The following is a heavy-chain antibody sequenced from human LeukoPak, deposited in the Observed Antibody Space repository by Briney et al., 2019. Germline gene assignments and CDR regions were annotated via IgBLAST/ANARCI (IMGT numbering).Heavy chain of an antibody. Sequence: ASVKVSCKASGYTFTSYFMHWVRQAPGQGLEWMGIINPSGGSTSYAQKYQGRVTMTRDTSTSTVYMELSSLRSEDTAVYYCARDFEYCSSTSCYMTGDYNWFDPWGQGTLVTVSS. CDR1: GYTFTSYF. D-gene: IGHD2-2*02. J-gene: IGHJ5*02. V-gene: IGHV1-46*01. CDR2: INPSGGST. CDR3: ARDFEYCSSTSCYMTGDYNWFDP.